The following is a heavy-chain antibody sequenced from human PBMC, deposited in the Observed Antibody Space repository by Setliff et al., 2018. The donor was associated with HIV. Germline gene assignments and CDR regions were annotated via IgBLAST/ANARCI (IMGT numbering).Heavy chain of an antibody. CDR2: ISYDGNT. V-gene: IGHV4-39*07. CDR1: GGSFNSDCYF. Sequence: SETLSLTCTISGGSFNSDCYFWGWIRQSPGKGLEWIATISYDGNTYYNPSLRTQLTISSAPSQNQFSLTMTSLTAADTAVYFCARGNNNWRRLWGYWGQGTRVTVSS. J-gene: IGHJ4*02. CDR3: ARGNNNWRRLWGY. D-gene: IGHD2-21*02.